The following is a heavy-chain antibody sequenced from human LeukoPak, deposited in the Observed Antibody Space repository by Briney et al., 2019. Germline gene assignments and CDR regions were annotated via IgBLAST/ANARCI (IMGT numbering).Heavy chain of an antibody. J-gene: IGHJ4*02. CDR2: IIPIFGTA. CDR3: ARGRDSSGYYLYFDY. D-gene: IGHD3-22*01. Sequence: VRXAPGXGLEWMGGIIPIFGTANYAQKFQGRVTITTDESTSTAYMELSSLRSEDTAVYYCARGRDSSGYYLYFDYXXQG. V-gene: IGHV1-69*05.